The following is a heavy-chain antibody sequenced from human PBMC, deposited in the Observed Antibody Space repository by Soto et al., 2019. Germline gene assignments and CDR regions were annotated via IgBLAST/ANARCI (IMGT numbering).Heavy chain of an antibody. D-gene: IGHD6-13*01. CDR2: MNPNSGNT. Sequence: ASVKVSCKASGYTFTSYDINWVRQATGQGLEWMGWMNPNSGNTGYAQKFQGRVTMTRNTSISTAYMELSSLRSEDTAVYYCAGDTLSSSWADYYYYYGMDVWGQGTTVTVSS. CDR3: AGDTLSSSWADYYYYYGMDV. J-gene: IGHJ6*02. V-gene: IGHV1-8*01. CDR1: GYTFTSYD.